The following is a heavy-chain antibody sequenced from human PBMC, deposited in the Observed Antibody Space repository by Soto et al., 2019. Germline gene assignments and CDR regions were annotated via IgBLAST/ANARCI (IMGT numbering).Heavy chain of an antibody. D-gene: IGHD3-3*02. CDR1: GGSFSGYY. J-gene: IGHJ6*02. V-gene: IGHV4-34*02. CDR3: ARDRQYYHFWGGYENEGPYGMDV. CDR2: INPSGGT. Sequence: QVQLQQWGAGLLKPSETLSLTCAVYGGSFSGYYWTWIRQAPGKWLEWIGEINPSGGTNYTSSLKSRVTISVDTSKNQFSLILYSVTAADTAVYYCARDRQYYHFWGGYENEGPYGMDVWGQGSTVTVSS.